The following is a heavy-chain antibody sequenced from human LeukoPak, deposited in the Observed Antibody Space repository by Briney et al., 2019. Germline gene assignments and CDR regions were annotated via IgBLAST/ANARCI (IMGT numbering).Heavy chain of an antibody. V-gene: IGHV1-2*06. Sequence: ASVTVSCTASGYTFTGYYMHWVRQAPGQGLEWMGRINPNSGGTNYAQKFQGRVTMTRDTSISTAYMELSRLRSDDTAVYYCARVTYTLTGDGLSPTYYFDYWGQGTLVTVSS. CDR1: GYTFTGYY. CDR3: ARVTYTLTGDGLSPTYYFDY. CDR2: INPNSGGT. J-gene: IGHJ4*02. D-gene: IGHD7-27*01.